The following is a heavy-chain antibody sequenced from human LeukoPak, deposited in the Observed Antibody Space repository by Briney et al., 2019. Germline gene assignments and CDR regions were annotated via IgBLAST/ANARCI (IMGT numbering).Heavy chain of an antibody. J-gene: IGHJ4*02. V-gene: IGHV1-46*02. CDR3: ARYSYTTYYFDF. CDR2: INPSGGST. CDR1: GYTFNSHY. D-gene: IGHD5-18*01. Sequence: ASVKVSCKASGYTFNSHYMHWVRQAPGQGLEWMGIINPSGGSTSYAQKFQGRVTMTRDTSTNTVYMELSSLRSEDTAVYYCARYSYTTYYFDFWGQGTLVTVSS.